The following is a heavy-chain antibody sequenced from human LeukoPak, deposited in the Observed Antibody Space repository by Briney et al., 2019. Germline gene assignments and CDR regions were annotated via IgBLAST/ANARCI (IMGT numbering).Heavy chain of an antibody. CDR1: GFTFRSHA. D-gene: IGHD2-21*01. Sequence: PGGSLRLSCVGSGFTFRSHAMSWVRQAPEKGLEFVSGIYENGGTTYYADSVKGRFSISRDNSKNTLYLQMDSLRGEETAVYYCAKDFRIGYSAHFDYWGQGALVTVS. CDR2: IYENGGTT. V-gene: IGHV3-23*01. CDR3: AKDFRIGYSAHFDY. J-gene: IGHJ4*02.